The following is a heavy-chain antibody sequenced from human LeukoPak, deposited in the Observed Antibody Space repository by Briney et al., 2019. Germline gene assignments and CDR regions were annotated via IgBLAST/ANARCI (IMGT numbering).Heavy chain of an antibody. CDR3: ARDPGHDSSGYFLV. CDR2: INWNGVST. J-gene: IGHJ4*02. V-gene: IGHV3-20*04. Sequence: GGSLRLSCAASGFTFDDYGMSWVRQAPGKGLEWVSGINWNGVSTGYADSVKGRFTISRDNAKNSLYLQMNSLRAEDTALYYCARDPGHDSSGYFLVWGQGTLVTVSS. D-gene: IGHD3-22*01. CDR1: GFTFDDYG.